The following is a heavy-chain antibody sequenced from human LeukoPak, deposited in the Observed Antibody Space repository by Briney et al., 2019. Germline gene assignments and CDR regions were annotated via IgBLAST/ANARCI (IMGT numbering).Heavy chain of an antibody. CDR2: IYTSGST. CDR1: GGSISSYY. J-gene: IGHJ4*02. V-gene: IGHV4-4*07. D-gene: IGHD3-16*02. Sequence: SETLSPTCTVSGGSISSYYWSWIRQPAGKGLEWIGRIYTSGSTNYNPSLKSRVTMSVDTSKNQFSLKLSSVTAADTAVYYCARQQRYDYVWGSYRCFDYWGQGTLVTVSS. CDR3: ARQQRYDYVWGSYRCFDY.